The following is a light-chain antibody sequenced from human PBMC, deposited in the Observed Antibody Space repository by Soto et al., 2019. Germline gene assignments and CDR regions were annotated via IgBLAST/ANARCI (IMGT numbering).Light chain of an antibody. CDR3: QQATSFPRT. J-gene: IGKJ1*01. CDR1: QGITSW. Sequence: DLQMTQSPSSVSASVGDRVTISCRASQGITSWLAWYQQKPGRAPKLLIYAASTLQSGVPSRFSGSGSGTEFTLTISSLQPEDFATYYCQQATSFPRTFGQGTKVEIK. V-gene: IGKV1-12*01. CDR2: AAS.